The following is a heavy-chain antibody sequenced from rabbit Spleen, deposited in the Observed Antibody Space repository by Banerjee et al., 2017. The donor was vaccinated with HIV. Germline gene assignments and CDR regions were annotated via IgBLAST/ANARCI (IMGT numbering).Heavy chain of an antibody. Sequence: QSLEESGGDLVKPGASLTLTCKASGFSFSSGYYMCWVRQAPGKGLEWIACIAAGSGGTTYYASWAKGRFTISKTSSTTVTLQMTSLTAADTATYFCASGADYAYGGYDLWGPGTLVTVS. CDR1: GFSFSSGYY. J-gene: IGHJ6*01. D-gene: IGHD6-1*01. CDR3: ASGADYAYGGYDL. CDR2: IAAGSGGTT. V-gene: IGHV1S40*01.